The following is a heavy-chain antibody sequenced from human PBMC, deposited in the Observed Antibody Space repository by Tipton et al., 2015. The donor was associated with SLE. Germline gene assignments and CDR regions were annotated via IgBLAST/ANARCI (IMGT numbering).Heavy chain of an antibody. Sequence: SLRLSCTASGFTFSSYAMSWVRQAPGKGLEWVSVIYSGGSSTYYADSVKGRFTISRDNAKNSLYLQMNSLRAEDTAVYYCARGDVDIVATIGYFDYWGQGTLVTVSS. D-gene: IGHD5-12*01. CDR1: GFTFSSYA. J-gene: IGHJ4*02. CDR3: ARGDVDIVATIGYFDY. CDR2: IYSGGSST. V-gene: IGHV3-23*03.